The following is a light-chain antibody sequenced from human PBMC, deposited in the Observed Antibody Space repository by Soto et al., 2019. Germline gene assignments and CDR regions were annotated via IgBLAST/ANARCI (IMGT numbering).Light chain of an antibody. Sequence: QSALTQPASVSGSPGQSITISCTGTSSDVGGYNYVSWYQHHPGKAPKLIIYDVSNRPSGVSNRFSGSKSGNTASLTISGLQPEEEADYYFSSYTTSNTRQIVFGTGTQLTV. CDR1: SSDVGGYNY. V-gene: IGLV2-14*03. J-gene: IGLJ1*01. CDR3: SSYTTSNTRQIV. CDR2: DVS.